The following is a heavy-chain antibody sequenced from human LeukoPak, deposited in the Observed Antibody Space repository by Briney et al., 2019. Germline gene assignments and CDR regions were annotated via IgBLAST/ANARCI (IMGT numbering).Heavy chain of an antibody. J-gene: IGHJ4*02. CDR1: GFTVSSNY. CDR3: ARGRRDGYNGDY. Sequence: PGGSLRLSCAASGFTVSSNYMSWVRQAPGKGPEWVSVIYSGGSTYYADSVKGRFTISRDNSKTTLYLQMNSLRAEDTSVYYCARGRRDGYNGDYWGQGTLVTVSS. V-gene: IGHV3-53*01. D-gene: IGHD5-24*01. CDR2: IYSGGST.